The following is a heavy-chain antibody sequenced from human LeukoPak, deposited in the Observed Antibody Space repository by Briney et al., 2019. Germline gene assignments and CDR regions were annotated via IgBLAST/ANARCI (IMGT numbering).Heavy chain of an antibody. CDR1: GGFISSSNW. J-gene: IGHJ4*02. CDR2: IYHSGST. Sequence: PSETLSLTCAVSGGFISSSNWWSWVRQPPGKGLEWIGEIYHSGSTNYNPSLKSRVTISVDTSKNQFSLKLSSVTAADTAVYYCARGGSGYDPFDYWGQGTLVTVSS. CDR3: ARGGSGYDPFDY. V-gene: IGHV4-4*02. D-gene: IGHD5-12*01.